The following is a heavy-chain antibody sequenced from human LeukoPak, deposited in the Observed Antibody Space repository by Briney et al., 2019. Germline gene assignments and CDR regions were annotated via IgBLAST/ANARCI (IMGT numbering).Heavy chain of an antibody. D-gene: IGHD3-10*01. CDR3: ARGAYYYGSGSHYNTPLALYYMDV. CDR1: GGSISSYY. J-gene: IGHJ6*03. CDR2: IYTSGST. V-gene: IGHV4-4*07. Sequence: SSETLSLTCTVSGGSISSYYWRWIRQPAGKGLEWIGRIYTSGSTNYNPSLKSRVTMSVDTSKNQFSLKLSSVTAADTAVYYCARGAYYYGSGSHYNTPLALYYMDVWGKGTTVTVSS.